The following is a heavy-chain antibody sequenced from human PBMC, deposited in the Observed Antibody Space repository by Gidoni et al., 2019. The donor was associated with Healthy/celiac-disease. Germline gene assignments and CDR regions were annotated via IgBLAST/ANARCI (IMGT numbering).Heavy chain of an antibody. CDR1: GFNFSSYG. V-gene: IGHV3-30*18. Sequence: VQLVASGGGVVQPGRSLRLSCAASGFNFSSYGMHWVRQAPGKGLEWVAVISYDGSNKYYADSVKGRFTISRDNSKNTLYLQMNSLRAEDTAVYYCAKDAGGFDPWGQGTLVTVSS. CDR2: ISYDGSNK. D-gene: IGHD3-10*01. CDR3: AKDAGGFDP. J-gene: IGHJ5*02.